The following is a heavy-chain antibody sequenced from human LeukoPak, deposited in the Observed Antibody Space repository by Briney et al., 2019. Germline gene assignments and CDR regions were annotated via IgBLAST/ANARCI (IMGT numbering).Heavy chain of an antibody. CDR1: GFTFSSYA. V-gene: IGHV3-23*01. J-gene: IGHJ4*02. Sequence: PGGSLRLSCAASGFTFSSYAMSRVRQAPGKGLEWVSAISGSGGSTYYADSVKGRFTISRDNSKNTLYLQMNSLRAEDTAVYYCAIWGYSSGRSRTRPGDYWGQGTLVTVSS. CDR3: AIWGYSSGRSRTRPGDY. D-gene: IGHD6-19*01. CDR2: ISGSGGST.